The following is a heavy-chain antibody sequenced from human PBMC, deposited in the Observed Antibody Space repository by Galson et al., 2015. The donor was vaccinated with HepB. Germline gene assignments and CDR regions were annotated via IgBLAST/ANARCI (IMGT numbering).Heavy chain of an antibody. J-gene: IGHJ6*02. CDR1: GFTFSTYS. Sequence: SLRLSCAASGFTFSTYSMNWVRQAPGKGLEWVSCIGTTRSNIYYADSVKGRFTISRDNAKNSLCLQMNSLRVDDTAIYYCARDFGAFGSGYGMDVWGQGTTVTVSS. D-gene: IGHD3-10*01. CDR3: ARDFGAFGSGYGMDV. CDR2: IGTTRSNI. V-gene: IGHV3-21*01.